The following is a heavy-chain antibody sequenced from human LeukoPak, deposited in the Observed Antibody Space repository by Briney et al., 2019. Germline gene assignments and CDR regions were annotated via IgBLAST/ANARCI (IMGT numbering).Heavy chain of an antibody. CDR2: IHQSGST. CDR3: ARGISNGSGVGWFDP. Sequence: KPSETLSLTCAVYSGSFSGYYWTWIRQPPGKGLEWIGEIHQSGSTNYNPSLKSRATMSIETSKNQFSLHLTSVTAADTALYYCARGISNGSGVGWFDPWGQGTLVTVSS. V-gene: IGHV4-34*01. D-gene: IGHD3-10*01. CDR1: SGSFSGYY. J-gene: IGHJ5*02.